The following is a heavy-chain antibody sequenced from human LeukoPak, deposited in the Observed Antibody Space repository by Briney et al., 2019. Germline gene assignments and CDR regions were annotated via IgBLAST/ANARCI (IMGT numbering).Heavy chain of an antibody. Sequence: SETLSLTCAVYGGSFSGYYWSWIRQPPGKGLEWIGEINHSGSTNYNPSLKSRVTISVDTSKNQFSLKLSSVTAADTAVYYCARDTYYDLWSGYYLHYFDYWGQGTLVTVSS. CDR2: INHSGST. CDR3: ARDTYYDLWSGYYLHYFDY. V-gene: IGHV4-34*01. CDR1: GGSFSGYY. D-gene: IGHD3-3*01. J-gene: IGHJ4*02.